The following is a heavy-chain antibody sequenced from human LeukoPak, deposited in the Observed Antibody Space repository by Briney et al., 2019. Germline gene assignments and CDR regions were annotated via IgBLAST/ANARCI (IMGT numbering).Heavy chain of an antibody. V-gene: IGHV4-39*01. Sequence: SETLSLTCTVSGGSVSSRSYFWGWIRQPPGKGLEWIGRIYYSGTTYYNPSLKSRVSISVDTSKNQFSLKLSSVTAADTAVYYCARALDIVATITPIDYWGQGTLVTVSS. CDR2: IYYSGTT. J-gene: IGHJ4*02. CDR3: ARALDIVATITPIDY. D-gene: IGHD5-12*01. CDR1: GGSVSSRSYF.